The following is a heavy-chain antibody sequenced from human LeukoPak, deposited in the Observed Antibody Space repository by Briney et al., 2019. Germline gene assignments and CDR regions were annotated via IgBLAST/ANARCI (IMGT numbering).Heavy chain of an antibody. Sequence: GSLRLSCAASGFTVSSNYMSWVRQPPGKGLEWIGEINHSGSTNYNPSLKSRVTISVDTSKNQFSLKLSSVTAADTAVYYCARVVGSSWTYYYYYYMDVWGKGTTVTVSS. CDR3: ARVVGSSWTYYYYYYMDV. J-gene: IGHJ6*03. CDR2: INHSGST. D-gene: IGHD6-13*01. V-gene: IGHV4-34*01. CDR1: GFTVSSNY.